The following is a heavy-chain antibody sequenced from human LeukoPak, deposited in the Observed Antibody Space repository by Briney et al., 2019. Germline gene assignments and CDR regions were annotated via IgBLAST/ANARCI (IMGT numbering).Heavy chain of an antibody. Sequence: SQTLSLTCAISGDSVSSISATWNWIRQSPSRGLEWLGRAYYRSKWYNEYAVSVKSRITINPDTPKNQFSLQLNSVTPEDTAVYYCARYSAKRFDYWGQGTLVTVSS. CDR1: GDSVSSISAT. V-gene: IGHV6-1*01. J-gene: IGHJ4*02. CDR2: AYYRSKWYN. CDR3: ARYSAKRFDY. D-gene: IGHD4-11*01.